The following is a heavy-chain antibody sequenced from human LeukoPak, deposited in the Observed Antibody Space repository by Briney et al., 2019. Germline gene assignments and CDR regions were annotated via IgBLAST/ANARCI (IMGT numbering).Heavy chain of an antibody. CDR3: ARDLLNYVSGIYYSVGIFDY. V-gene: IGHV3-30*04. CDR2: ISHDGSKT. D-gene: IGHD3-10*01. J-gene: IGHJ4*02. Sequence: PGRSLRLSCAGSGFTFSGNAMHWVRQAPGKGLEWVAVISHDGSKTYNADSVKGRLTISRDNSKNMLYLQMNSLRAEDTAVYYCARDLLNYVSGIYYSVGIFDYWGQGTLVTVSS. CDR1: GFTFSGNA.